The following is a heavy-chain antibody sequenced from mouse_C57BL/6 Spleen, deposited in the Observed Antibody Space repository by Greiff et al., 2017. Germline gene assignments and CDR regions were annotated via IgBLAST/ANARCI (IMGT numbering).Heavy chain of an antibody. CDR1: GYTFTSYT. J-gene: IGHJ1*03. V-gene: IGHV1-4*01. CDR2: INPSSGYT. CDR3: ARDYGSWYVEV. D-gene: IGHD1-1*01. Sequence: VQLQQSGAELARPGASVKLSCKASGYTFTSYTMHWVKQRPGKGLEWIGYINPSSGYTKYNQKFKDKATLTADKSSSTAYMQLSSLESEDSAVYYCARDYGSWYVEVWGTGTTVTVSS.